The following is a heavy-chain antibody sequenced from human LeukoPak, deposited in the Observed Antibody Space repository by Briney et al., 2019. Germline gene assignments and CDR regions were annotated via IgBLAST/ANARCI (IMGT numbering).Heavy chain of an antibody. J-gene: IGHJ4*02. CDR1: GFTFNSYA. CDR2: ISGSGSTT. CDR3: AKGQELDDGVFDS. Sequence: GGSLRLSCAASGFTFNSYAMNWVRQAPGKGLEWVSSISGSGSTTYSADSVKGRFTISRDRSKSTLYLQMNSLRGEDTALYYCAKGQELDDGVFDSWGQGTLVTVSS. V-gene: IGHV3-23*01. D-gene: IGHD1-1*01.